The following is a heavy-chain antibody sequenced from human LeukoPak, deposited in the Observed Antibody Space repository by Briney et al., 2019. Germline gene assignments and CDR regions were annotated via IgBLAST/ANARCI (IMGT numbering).Heavy chain of an antibody. D-gene: IGHD1-14*01. CDR2: ISNSGSYT. V-gene: IGHV3-11*03. J-gene: IGHJ4*02. Sequence: GGSLRLSCAASGFTFSNAWMSWVRQAPGKGLEWVPHISNSGSYTNYADSVKGRFTISRDNAKNSLYLQMNSLRAEDTAVYYCARTVRNPEAWGQGTLVTVSS. CDR1: GFTFSNAW. CDR3: ARTVRNPEA.